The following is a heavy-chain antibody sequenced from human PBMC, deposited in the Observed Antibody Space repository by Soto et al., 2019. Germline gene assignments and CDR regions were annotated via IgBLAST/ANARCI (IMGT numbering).Heavy chain of an antibody. J-gene: IGHJ4*02. CDR3: AGVPAGGNSDYFDY. V-gene: IGHV4-34*01. CDR1: GGSFSGFY. D-gene: IGHD2-21*02. Sequence: PSETLSLTCAVYGGSFSGFYWSWIRQPPGKGLEWIGEINHSGSTNYNPSLKSRVAISVDSSKNQFSLKLSSVTAADTAVYYCAGVPAGGNSDYFDYWGQGTLVTVSS. CDR2: INHSGST.